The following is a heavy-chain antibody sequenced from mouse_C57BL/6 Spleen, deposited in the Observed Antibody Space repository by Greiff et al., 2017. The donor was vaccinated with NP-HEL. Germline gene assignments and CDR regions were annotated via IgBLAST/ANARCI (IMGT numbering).Heavy chain of an antibody. Sequence: EVKLQESGPGLVKPSQSLSLTCSVTGYSITSGYYWNWIRQFPGNKLEWMGYISYDGSNNYNPSLKNRISITRDTSKNQFFLKLNSVTTEDTATYYCARDGGKGYAMDYWGQGTSVTVSS. CDR2: ISYDGSN. CDR1: GYSITSGYY. D-gene: IGHD1-3*01. J-gene: IGHJ4*01. V-gene: IGHV3-6*01. CDR3: ARDGGKGYAMDY.